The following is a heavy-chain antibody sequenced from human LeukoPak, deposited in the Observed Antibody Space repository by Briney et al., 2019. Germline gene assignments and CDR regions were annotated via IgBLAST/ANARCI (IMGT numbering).Heavy chain of an antibody. Sequence: PSQTLSLTCTVSGGSISSGDYSWSWIRQPPGKGLEWIGSIYDSGSTYYNPSLKSRVTISVDRAKNHFSLKLTSVTAADTAVYYCARFLRRTIPSSPNWFDPWGQGTLVTVSS. D-gene: IGHD2/OR15-2a*01. J-gene: IGHJ5*02. V-gene: IGHV4-30-2*01. CDR2: IYDSGST. CDR3: ARFLRRTIPSSPNWFDP. CDR1: GGSISSGDYS.